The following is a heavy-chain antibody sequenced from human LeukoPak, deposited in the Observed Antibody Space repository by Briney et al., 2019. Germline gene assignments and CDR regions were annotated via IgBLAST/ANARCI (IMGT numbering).Heavy chain of an antibody. CDR2: INPSGGST. V-gene: IGHV1-46*01. CDR1: GYTFTSYY. Sequence: ASVKVSCKASGYTFTSYYMHWVRQAPGQGLEWMGIINPSGGSTSYAQKFQGRVTMTRVTSTSTVYMELSSLRSEDTAVYYCARVMGLWFGELSTSFDYWGQGTLVTVSS. D-gene: IGHD3-10*01. J-gene: IGHJ4*02. CDR3: ARVMGLWFGELSTSFDY.